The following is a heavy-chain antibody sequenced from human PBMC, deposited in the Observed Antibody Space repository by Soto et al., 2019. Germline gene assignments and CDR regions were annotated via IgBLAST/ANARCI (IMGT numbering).Heavy chain of an antibody. J-gene: IGHJ6*02. CDR2: ISGSGGST. V-gene: IGHV3-23*01. CDR3: AKGESYYYYGMDV. CDR1: GFTFSSYA. Sequence: EVQLLESGGGLVQPGGSLRLSCAASGFTFSSYAMSWVRQAPGKGLEWVSAISGSGGSTYYADSVKGRFTISRDNSKNTVYLQMNSLRAEDTAVYYCAKGESYYYYGMDVWGQGTTVTVSS.